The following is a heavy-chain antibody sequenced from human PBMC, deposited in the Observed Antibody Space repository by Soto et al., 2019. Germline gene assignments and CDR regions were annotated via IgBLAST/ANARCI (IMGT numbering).Heavy chain of an antibody. D-gene: IGHD6-25*01. J-gene: IGHJ4*02. Sequence: EVQLVESGGNLVQPGGSLRLSCAAPGFTLSNYWMSWVRQAPGKGLEWVANMKQDGSEEYYVDSVKGRFIISRDNTKNSLYLQMNGLRAEDTAIYYCVREASGRWGFDCWGQGTQVTVSS. CDR3: VREASGRWGFDC. CDR1: GFTLSNYW. V-gene: IGHV3-7*01. CDR2: MKQDGSEE.